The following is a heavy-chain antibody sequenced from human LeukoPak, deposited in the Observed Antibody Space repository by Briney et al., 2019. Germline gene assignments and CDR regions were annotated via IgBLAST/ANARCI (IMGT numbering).Heavy chain of an antibody. Sequence: SVKVSCKASGGTFSSYAISWVRQAPGQGLEWMGGIIPIFGTGDDAQKFQGRVTITADESTSTAYMELSSLRSEDTAVYYCARDQRDGSGRSRSNYYFDYWGQGTLVTVSS. CDR3: ARDQRDGSGRSRSNYYFDY. V-gene: IGHV1-69*13. CDR1: GGTFSSYA. D-gene: IGHD1-26*01. J-gene: IGHJ4*02. CDR2: IIPIFGTG.